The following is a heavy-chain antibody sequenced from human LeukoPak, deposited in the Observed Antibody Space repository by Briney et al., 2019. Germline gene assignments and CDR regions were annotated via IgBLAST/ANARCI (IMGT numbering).Heavy chain of an antibody. CDR2: IGGSGAGT. J-gene: IGHJ4*02. CDR1: GFTFSNYA. CDR3: ARGTAMVRGDDY. D-gene: IGHD5-18*01. V-gene: IGHV3-23*01. Sequence: PGGSLRLSCAASGFTFSNYAMNWVRQAPGKGLEWVSTIGGSGAGTYYADSVKGRFTISRDNSKNTLSLQMNSLRAEDAAVYYCARGTAMVRGDDYWGQGTLVTVSS.